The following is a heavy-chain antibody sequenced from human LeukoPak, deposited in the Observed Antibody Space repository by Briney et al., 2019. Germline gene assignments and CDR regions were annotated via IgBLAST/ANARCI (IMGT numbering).Heavy chain of an antibody. V-gene: IGHV3-21*01. J-gene: IGHJ4*02. Sequence: GGSLRLSCAASGFTFSRYWMSWVRQAPGKGLEWLSSITSSSNYIYYADSVKGRFTISRDNVQNSLYLQMNSLRAEDTAMCYCARDRGYFDNWGQGTLVTVSS. CDR2: ITSSSNYI. CDR3: ARDRGYFDN. CDR1: GFTFSRYW.